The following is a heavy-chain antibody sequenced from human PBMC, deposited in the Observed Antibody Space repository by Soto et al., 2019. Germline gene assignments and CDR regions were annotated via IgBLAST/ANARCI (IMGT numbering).Heavy chain of an antibody. CDR2: INPNSGGT. D-gene: IGHD3-3*01. Sequence: ASVKVPCKASGYNFTGYYMHWVRQAPGQGLEWMGWINPNSGGTNYAQKFQGWVTMTRDTSISTAYMELSRLRSDDTAVYYCARSWRHDAFDIWGQGTMVTVSS. CDR1: GYNFTGYY. V-gene: IGHV1-2*04. J-gene: IGHJ3*02. CDR3: ARSWRHDAFDI.